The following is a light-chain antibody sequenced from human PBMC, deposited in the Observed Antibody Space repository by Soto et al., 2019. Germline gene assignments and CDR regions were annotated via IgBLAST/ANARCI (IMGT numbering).Light chain of an antibody. CDR2: EVN. V-gene: IGLV2-8*01. CDR3: SSYAGSNNSLL. Sequence: QSALTQPPSASGSPGQSVTISCIGTSSDVGGYNYVSWYQQHPGKAPKLMIYEVNKRPSGVPDRFSGSKSGNTASLTVSGLQAEDEADYYCSSYAGSNNSLLFGTGTKVTVL. J-gene: IGLJ1*01. CDR1: SSDVGGYNY.